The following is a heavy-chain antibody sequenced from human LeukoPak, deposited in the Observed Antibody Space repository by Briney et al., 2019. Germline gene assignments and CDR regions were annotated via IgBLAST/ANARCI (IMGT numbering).Heavy chain of an antibody. Sequence: ASVKVSCKASGYTFTSYGISWVRQAPGQGLEWMGWISAYNGNTNYAQKLQGRVTMTTDTSTSTAYMELRSLRSDDTAVYYCARADSSYCSGGSCWFDPWGQGTLVTVSS. D-gene: IGHD2-15*01. CDR1: GYTFTSYG. V-gene: IGHV1-18*01. CDR3: ARADSSYCSGGSCWFDP. J-gene: IGHJ5*02. CDR2: ISAYNGNT.